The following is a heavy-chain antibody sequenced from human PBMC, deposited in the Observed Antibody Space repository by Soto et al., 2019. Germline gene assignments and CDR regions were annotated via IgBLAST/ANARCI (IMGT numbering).Heavy chain of an antibody. CDR3: ARVAY. CDR1: GFTFSRVS. CDR2: ISSGSSDT. J-gene: IGHJ4*02. Sequence: GGSLRLSCEASGFTFSRVSMNWVSQVPGKGLEWVASISSGSSDTWYADSVKGRFIISRDNAQNSLFLQMNTLRPEDTAIYYCARVAYWGPGTQVTVSS. V-gene: IGHV3-21*01.